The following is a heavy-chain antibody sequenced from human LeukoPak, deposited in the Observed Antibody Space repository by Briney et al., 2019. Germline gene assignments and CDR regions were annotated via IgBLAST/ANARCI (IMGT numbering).Heavy chain of an antibody. CDR2: IYHSGIT. CDR3: ATLVSTRYYFDY. D-gene: IGHD5/OR15-5a*01. V-gene: IGHV4-38-2*02. J-gene: IGHJ4*02. Sequence: SETLSLTCTVSDYSISSGYGYYWGWIRQPPGKGLEWIGNIYHSGITYYNHFNSSLKSRVTICIDTSKNQFSLRLTSVTAADTAVYFCATLVSTRYYFDYWGQGTLVTVSS. CDR1: DYSISSGYGYY.